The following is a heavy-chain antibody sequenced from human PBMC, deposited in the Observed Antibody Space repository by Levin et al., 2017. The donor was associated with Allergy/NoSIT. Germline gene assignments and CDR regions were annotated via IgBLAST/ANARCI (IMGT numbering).Heavy chain of an antibody. V-gene: IGHV1-24*01. CDR2: FDLEDGGK. D-gene: IGHD3-22*01. Sequence: ASVKVSCKVSGYTLTELSIHWVRQTPAKGLEWLGAFDLEDGGKIYAQKFQGRLTMTEDTSTDTAYMELSSLRSEDTAVYYCAADLADLGYDFWGPCTMVTISS. CDR3: AADLADLGYDF. CDR1: GYTLTELS. J-gene: IGHJ3*01.